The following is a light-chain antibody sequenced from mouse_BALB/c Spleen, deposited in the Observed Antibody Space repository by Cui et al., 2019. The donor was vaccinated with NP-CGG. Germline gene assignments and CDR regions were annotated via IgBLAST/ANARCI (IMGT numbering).Light chain of an antibody. CDR3: ALWYSNHWV. CDR1: TGAVTTSNY. Sequence: QAVVTTEYALTTSPGETVTLTCRSSTGAVTTSNYANLVQEKPDHLFTGLIGGTNNRAPGVPARFSGSLIGDKAALTITGAQTEDEAIYFCALWYSNHWVFGGGTKLTVL. J-gene: IGLJ1*01. CDR2: GTN. V-gene: IGLV1*01.